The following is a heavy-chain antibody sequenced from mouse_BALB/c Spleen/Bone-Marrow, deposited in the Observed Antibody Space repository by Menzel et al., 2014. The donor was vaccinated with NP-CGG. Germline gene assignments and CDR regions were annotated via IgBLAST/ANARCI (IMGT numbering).Heavy chain of an antibody. CDR2: IWAGGST. CDR3: ARGGSSRAWFAY. J-gene: IGHJ3*01. V-gene: IGHV2-9*02. Sequence: VQLQQSGPGLVAPSQSLSITCTVSEFSLTSYGVHWVRQPPGKGLEWLGVIWAGGSTNYNSALMSRLSISKDNSKSQVFLKMNSLQTDDIAMYYCARGGSSRAWFAYWGQGTLVTVSA. CDR1: EFSLTSYG. D-gene: IGHD1-1*01.